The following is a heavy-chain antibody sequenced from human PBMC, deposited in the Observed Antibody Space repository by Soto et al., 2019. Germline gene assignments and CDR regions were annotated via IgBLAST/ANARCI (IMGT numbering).Heavy chain of an antibody. Sequence: QVQLVQSGAEVKKPGSSVKVSYTASGDTFTSYAFSWVRQAPGQGLEWMGGVIPMFGTPNYAQKFQGRLTITADKSTSTVYMELSGLTSEDTAVYFCARNGVAGMDFWGQGTLVTVSS. D-gene: IGHD3-3*01. CDR3: ARNGVAGMDF. CDR2: VIPMFGTP. V-gene: IGHV1-69*06. J-gene: IGHJ4*02. CDR1: GDTFTSYA.